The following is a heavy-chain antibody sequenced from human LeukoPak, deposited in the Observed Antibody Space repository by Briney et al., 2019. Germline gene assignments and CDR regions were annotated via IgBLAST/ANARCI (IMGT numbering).Heavy chain of an antibody. J-gene: IGHJ6*02. CDR2: MNPNSGNT. CDR3: ARGQVAVAGSTYYYYGMDV. D-gene: IGHD6-19*01. Sequence: ASVKVSCKASGYTFTSYDINWVRQATGQGLEWMGWMNPNSGNTGYAQKFQGRVTMTRNTSISIAYMELSSLRSEDTAVYYCARGQVAVAGSTYYYYGMDVWGQGTTVTVSS. CDR1: GYTFTSYD. V-gene: IGHV1-8*01.